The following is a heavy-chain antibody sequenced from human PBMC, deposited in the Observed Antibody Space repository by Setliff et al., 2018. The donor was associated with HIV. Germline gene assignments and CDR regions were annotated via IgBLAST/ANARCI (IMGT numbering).Heavy chain of an antibody. CDR3: ARRREYYYDSSAYDY. CDR1: GGSISSYY. CDR2: IYYSGNT. J-gene: IGHJ4*02. V-gene: IGHV4-59*12. Sequence: PSETLSLTCTVSGGSISSYYWSWIRQPPGKGLEWIGYIYYSGNTYYTPSLASRVSISVDTSKNQFSLKLSSVTAADTAVYYCARRREYYYDSSAYDYWGQGTLVTVSS. D-gene: IGHD3-22*01.